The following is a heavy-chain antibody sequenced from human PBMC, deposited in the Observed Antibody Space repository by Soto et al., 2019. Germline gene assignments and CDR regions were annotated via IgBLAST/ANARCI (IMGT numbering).Heavy chain of an antibody. CDR1: GYSFTSYW. V-gene: IGHV5-51*01. Sequence: GESLKISCNGSGYSFTSYWIGWVRQMPGKGLEWMGIIYPGDSDTRYSPSFQGQVTISADKSISTAYLQWSSLKASDTAMYYCERRKSAVAGTSWFDPWGQGTPVTVSS. CDR2: IYPGDSDT. D-gene: IGHD6-19*01. CDR3: ERRKSAVAGTSWFDP. J-gene: IGHJ5*02.